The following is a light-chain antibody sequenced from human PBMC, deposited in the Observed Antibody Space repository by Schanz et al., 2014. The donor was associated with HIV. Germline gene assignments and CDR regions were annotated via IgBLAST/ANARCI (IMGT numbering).Light chain of an antibody. CDR1: SSNIGAGYD. Sequence: QSVLTQPPSVSGAPGQRVTISCVGSSSNIGAGYDVHWYHHLPGSAPKLLISGNNNRPSGVPDRFSGSKSGTSASLAITGLQAEDEADYYCQSYDSGLSGILFGGGTKLTVL. CDR2: GNN. V-gene: IGLV1-40*01. CDR3: QSYDSGLSGIL. J-gene: IGLJ2*01.